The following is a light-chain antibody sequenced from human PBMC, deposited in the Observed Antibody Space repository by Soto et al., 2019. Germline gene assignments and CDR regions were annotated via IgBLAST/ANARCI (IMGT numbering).Light chain of an antibody. Sequence: QSALTQPASVSGAPGQSITISCTGTSSDVVGYNYVSWYQQHPGKAPKLMIYEVSNRPSGVSNRFSGSKSGNTASLTISGLQAEDEADYYCTSKTSSTYVVFGGGTKLNVL. CDR1: SSDVVGYNY. CDR3: TSKTSSTYVV. CDR2: EVS. V-gene: IGLV2-14*01. J-gene: IGLJ2*01.